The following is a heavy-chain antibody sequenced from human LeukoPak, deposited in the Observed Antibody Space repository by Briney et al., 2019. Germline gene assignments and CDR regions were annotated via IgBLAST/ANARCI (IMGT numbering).Heavy chain of an antibody. CDR3: ARHHPSWYYYDSSGYPTLGWFDP. D-gene: IGHD3-22*01. Sequence: SETLSLTCTVSGGSISSYYWSWIRQPPGKGLEWIGYIYYSGSTDYNPSLKSRVTISVDTSKNQFSLKLSSVTAADTAVYYCARHHPSWYYYDSSGYPTLGWFDPWGQGTLVTVSS. CDR2: IYYSGST. J-gene: IGHJ5*02. V-gene: IGHV4-59*08. CDR1: GGSISSYY.